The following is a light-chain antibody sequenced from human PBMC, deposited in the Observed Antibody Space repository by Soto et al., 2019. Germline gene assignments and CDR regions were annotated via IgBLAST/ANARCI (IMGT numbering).Light chain of an antibody. Sequence: EIVLTQSPGTLSLSPGERATLSCRASQSVASNNLAWYHQKPGQSPRLLIYGASSRATGIPDRFTGSGSGTDFILTISRLEPEDFAVYYCQQYGISPRTFGQGTRVEIK. CDR1: QSVASNN. CDR2: GAS. CDR3: QQYGISPRT. J-gene: IGKJ1*01. V-gene: IGKV3-20*01.